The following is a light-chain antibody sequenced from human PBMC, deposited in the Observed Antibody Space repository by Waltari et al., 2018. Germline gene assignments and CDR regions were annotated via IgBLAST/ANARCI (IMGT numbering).Light chain of an antibody. CDR1: QSLLHRNGYKS. Sequence: DIVMTQSPVSLTVTPGGPASISCRSSQSLLHRNGYKSLDWYVQKPGPSPHLLIYLASSRASGVPDRCRGSGSGTDFTLEISRVEAEDVGMYYCMQAVQTPHTFGQGTKLEIK. V-gene: IGKV2-28*01. CDR3: MQAVQTPHT. CDR2: LAS. J-gene: IGKJ2*01.